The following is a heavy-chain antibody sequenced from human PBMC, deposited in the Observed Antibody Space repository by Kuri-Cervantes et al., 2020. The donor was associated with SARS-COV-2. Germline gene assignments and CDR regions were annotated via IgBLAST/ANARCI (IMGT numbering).Heavy chain of an antibody. CDR3: TTLIDY. J-gene: IGHJ4*02. V-gene: IGHV3-73*01. CDR2: VRGKANNYAT. Sequence: GGSLRLSYEVSGFLFSGSAIHWVRQASGKGLEWVGRVRGKANNYATAYAASVKGRFTISRDDSKNMAYLQMNSLKTEDTAVYYCTTLIDYWGQGALVTVSS. CDR1: GFLFSGSA.